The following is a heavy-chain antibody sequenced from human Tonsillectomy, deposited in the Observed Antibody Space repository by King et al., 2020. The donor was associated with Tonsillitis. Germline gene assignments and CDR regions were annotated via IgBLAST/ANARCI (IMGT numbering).Heavy chain of an antibody. Sequence: QLQESGPGLVKPSQTLSLTCTVSGGSISSGSYYWSWFRQPPGEGPEWIGRIYVGGTTNHNPPLKSRVTMSVDTSKNQFSLRLGSVTAADTAVYYCARGGDILTGGSLFDPWGQGTLVTVSS. D-gene: IGHD3-9*01. CDR3: ARGGDILTGGSLFDP. V-gene: IGHV4-61*02. CDR2: IYVGGTT. CDR1: GGSISSGSYY. J-gene: IGHJ5*02.